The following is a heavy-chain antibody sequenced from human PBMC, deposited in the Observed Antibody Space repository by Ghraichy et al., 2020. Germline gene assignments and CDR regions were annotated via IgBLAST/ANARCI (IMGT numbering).Heavy chain of an antibody. Sequence: SETLSLTCAVSGGSISSSNWWSWVRQPPGKGLEWIGEIYHSGSTNYNPSLKSRVTISVDKSKNQFSLKLSSVTAADTAVYYCASASWIYIYYYYGMDVWGQGTTVTVSS. CDR1: GGSISSSNW. J-gene: IGHJ6*02. CDR2: IYHSGST. CDR3: ASASWIYIYYYYGMDV. D-gene: IGHD5-12*01. V-gene: IGHV4-4*02.